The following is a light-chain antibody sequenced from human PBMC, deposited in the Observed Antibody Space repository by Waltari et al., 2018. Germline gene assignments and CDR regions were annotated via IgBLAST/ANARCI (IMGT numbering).Light chain of an antibody. CDR2: AAS. CDR3: QQSFVSPCT. Sequence: DIKLTQSPSSLSASIGDRVTITWRASQSIVTYLNWYQEKPGKAPKLLIFAASSLYNGVPSRFSGSGSGTDFTLSISSLQPEDFATYYCQQSFVSPCTFGRGTKVEIK. V-gene: IGKV1-39*01. CDR1: QSIVTY. J-gene: IGKJ4*01.